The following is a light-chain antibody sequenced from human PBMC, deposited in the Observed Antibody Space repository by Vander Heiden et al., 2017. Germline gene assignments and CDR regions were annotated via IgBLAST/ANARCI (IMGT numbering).Light chain of an antibody. CDR2: AAS. Sequence: GDRVTITCRASQSISSYLNWYQQKPGKAPKLLIYAASSLQSGVPSRFSGSGSGTDFTLTISRLQPEDFATYYCQQRYSTPLTFGQGTKVEIK. CDR3: QQRYSTPLT. J-gene: IGKJ1*01. CDR1: QSISSY. V-gene: IGKV1-39*01.